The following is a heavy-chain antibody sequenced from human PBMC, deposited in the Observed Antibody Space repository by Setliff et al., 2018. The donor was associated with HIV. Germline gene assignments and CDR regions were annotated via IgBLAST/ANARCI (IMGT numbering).Heavy chain of an antibody. Sequence: SETLSLTCTFYGGSFSTYYWSWIRQSPGKRLEWLGEVNHSGGTNYNPSLKRRLIISSDASKNQFSLRLKSVTAADTAVYFCARRILRSAFDFWGHGTLVTVSS. D-gene: IGHD2-15*01. CDR2: VNHSGGT. CDR3: ARRILRSAFDF. CDR1: GGSFSTYY. J-gene: IGHJ4*01. V-gene: IGHV4-34*01.